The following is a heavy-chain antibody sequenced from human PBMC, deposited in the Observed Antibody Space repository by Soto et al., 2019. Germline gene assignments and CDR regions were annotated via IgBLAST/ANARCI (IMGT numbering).Heavy chain of an antibody. CDR3: ARDPPNIAVAGMGYFQH. CDR1: GYTFTSYG. Sequence: QVQLVQSGAEVKKPGASVKVSCKASGYTFTSYGISWVRQAPGQGLEWMGWISAYNGNTNYAQKLQGRVTMTTDTSTSTAYMELRCLRSDDTAVYYCARDPPNIAVAGMGYFQHWGQGTLVTVSS. D-gene: IGHD6-19*01. V-gene: IGHV1-18*01. CDR2: ISAYNGNT. J-gene: IGHJ1*01.